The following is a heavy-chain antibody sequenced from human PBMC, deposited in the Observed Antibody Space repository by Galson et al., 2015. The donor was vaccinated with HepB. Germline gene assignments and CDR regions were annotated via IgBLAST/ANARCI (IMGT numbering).Heavy chain of an antibody. Sequence: SLRLSCAASGFSFGSYGMHWVRQAPGKGLEWVAAIWHDGSNEHYPDSVKGRFTVSRDNSKNTVYLLLNSLRAEDTAVYHCARGNCHNDCAKSYGMDVWGQGTTVTVS. CDR2: IWHDGSNE. D-gene: IGHD2-21*02. V-gene: IGHV3-33*01. CDR3: ARGNCHNDCAKSYGMDV. J-gene: IGHJ6*02. CDR1: GFSFGSYG.